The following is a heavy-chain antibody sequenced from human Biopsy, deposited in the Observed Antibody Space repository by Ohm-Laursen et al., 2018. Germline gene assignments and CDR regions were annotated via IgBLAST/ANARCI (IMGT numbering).Heavy chain of an antibody. Sequence: PPGTLSLTCSVSVASISSSSYFWGWIRQPPGKGLEWIGTFYYTGSTHYNPSLKSRVTIFADTSKDQFSLNLTSVTVADSAVYYCVRGPPSPFWGQGILVTVSS. V-gene: IGHV4-39*01. CDR3: VRGPPSPF. CDR1: VASISSSSYF. J-gene: IGHJ4*02. CDR2: FYYTGST.